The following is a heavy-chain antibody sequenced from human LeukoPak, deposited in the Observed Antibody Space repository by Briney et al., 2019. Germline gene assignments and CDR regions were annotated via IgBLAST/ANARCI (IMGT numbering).Heavy chain of an antibody. CDR1: GFTLSSYA. Sequence: GGALRLSCAASGFTLSSYAMHWVRQAPGKGLEYVSGISNNGGSTYYANSVKGRFTISRDNSKNTLYLQMSSLRAEDMAVYYCARSTGSYPFDYWGQGTLVTVSS. V-gene: IGHV3-64*01. D-gene: IGHD1-26*01. J-gene: IGHJ4*02. CDR3: ARSTGSYPFDY. CDR2: ISNNGGST.